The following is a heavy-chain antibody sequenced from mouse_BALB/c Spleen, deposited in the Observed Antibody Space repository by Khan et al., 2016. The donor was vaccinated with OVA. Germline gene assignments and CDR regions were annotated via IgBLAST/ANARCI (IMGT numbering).Heavy chain of an antibody. CDR3: ARSSYGNYVGGAMDY. CDR2: IYPGNGDT. CDR1: GYTFTSYN. J-gene: IGHJ4*01. V-gene: IGHV1-12*01. D-gene: IGHD2-1*01. Sequence: QVQLQQPGAELVKPGASVKMSCKASGYTFTSYNMHWVKQTPGQGLEWIGAIYPGNGDTSYNQKFKGKATLTADKSSSTAYMQLSSLTSEESAVYYCARSSYGNYVGGAMDYWGQGTSVTVSS.